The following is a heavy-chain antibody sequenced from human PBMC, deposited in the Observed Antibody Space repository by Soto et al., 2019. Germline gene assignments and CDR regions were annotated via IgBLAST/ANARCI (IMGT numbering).Heavy chain of an antibody. D-gene: IGHD2-15*01. CDR3: ARDFIYCSGGSCQNYNWFDP. J-gene: IGHJ5*02. Sequence: ASVKVSCKASGYTFTSYAMHWVRPAPGQRLEWMGWINAGNGNTKYSQKFQGRVTITRDTSASTAYMELSSLRSEDAAVYYCARDFIYCSGGSCQNYNWFDPWGQGTLVTVS. CDR2: INAGNGNT. CDR1: GYTFTSYA. V-gene: IGHV1-3*01.